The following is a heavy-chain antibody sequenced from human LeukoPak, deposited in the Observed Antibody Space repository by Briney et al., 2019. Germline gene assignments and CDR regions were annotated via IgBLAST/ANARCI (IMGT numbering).Heavy chain of an antibody. CDR3: ARRGSNRGDCSNTNCYGYGMDV. V-gene: IGHV3-11*01. J-gene: IGHJ6*02. Sequence: GGSLRLSCAASGFSLSDYYMSWIRQAPGKGLEWISHITGSGSGTIIKYADSVKGRFTISRDNPKNTLYLHMNSLKADDTAVYYCARRGSNRGDCSNTNCYGYGMDVWGQGTTVTVSS. CDR1: GFSLSDYY. D-gene: IGHD2-2*01. CDR2: ITGSGSGTII.